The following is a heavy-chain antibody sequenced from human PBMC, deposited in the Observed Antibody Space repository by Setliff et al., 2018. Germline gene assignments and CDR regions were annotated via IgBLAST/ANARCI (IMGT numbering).Heavy chain of an antibody. J-gene: IGHJ4*02. D-gene: IGHD3-9*01. CDR1: GYTFTGYH. CDR2: LNPNSGGT. V-gene: IGHV1-2*04. CDR3: ARRKHDILTGEYYFDF. Sequence: ASVKVSCNASGYTFTGYHIHWVRQAPGQGLEWMGCLNPNSGGTNSTRKFEGCVTMTRDTSISAAYMELSSLKSNDTAVYYCARRKHDILTGEYYFDFWGQGTLVTSPQ.